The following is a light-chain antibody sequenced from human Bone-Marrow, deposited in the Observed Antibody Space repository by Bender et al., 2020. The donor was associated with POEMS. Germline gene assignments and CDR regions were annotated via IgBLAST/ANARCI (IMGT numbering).Light chain of an antibody. Sequence: QSALTQPASVSGSPGQSITISCTGTSSDVGDYNFVSWYQQSPGNAPKLMIYDVSNRPSGVSNRFSGSKSGNTASLTVSGLQAEDEADYYCSSYAGSDNFVVFGGGTKLAVL. V-gene: IGLV2-14*03. J-gene: IGLJ2*01. CDR3: SSYAGSDNFVV. CDR1: SSDVGDYNF. CDR2: DVS.